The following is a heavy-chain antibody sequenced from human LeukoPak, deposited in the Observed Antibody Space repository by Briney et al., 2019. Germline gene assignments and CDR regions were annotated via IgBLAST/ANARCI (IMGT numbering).Heavy chain of an antibody. CDR3: ARDGSSGWPKPYNWFDP. D-gene: IGHD6-19*01. CDR2: INPNSGGT. Sequence: GASVKVSFKASGYTFTGCYMHWVRQAPGQGLEWMGWINPNSGGTNYAQKFQGRVTMTRDTSISTAYMELSRLRSDDTAVYYCARDGSSGWPKPYNWFDPWGQGTLVTVSS. V-gene: IGHV1-2*02. J-gene: IGHJ5*02. CDR1: GYTFTGCY.